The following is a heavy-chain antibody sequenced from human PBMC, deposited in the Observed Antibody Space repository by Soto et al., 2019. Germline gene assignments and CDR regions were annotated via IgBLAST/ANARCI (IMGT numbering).Heavy chain of an antibody. D-gene: IGHD3-22*01. J-gene: IGHJ4*02. V-gene: IGHV4-31*03. CDR2: IYYSGST. CDR3: ARWTLMDYDNSGYSFDY. Sequence: QVQLQESGPGLVKPSQTLSLTCTVSGGSISSGGYYWSWIRQHPGKGLEWIGYIYYSGSTYYNQSLTSRVTISVDTSKKQFSLKLSSVTAADTAVYYCARWTLMDYDNSGYSFDYWGQGTLVTVSS. CDR1: GGSISSGGYY.